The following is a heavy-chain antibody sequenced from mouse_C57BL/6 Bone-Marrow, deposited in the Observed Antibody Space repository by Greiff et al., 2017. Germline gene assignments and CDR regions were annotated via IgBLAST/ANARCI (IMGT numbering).Heavy chain of an antibody. D-gene: IGHD2-1*01. CDR2: IDPSDSYT. CDR3: ASPGGKWYFDV. Sequence: VQLQQPGAELVRPGTSVKLSCKASGYTFTSYWMHWVKQRPGQGLEWIGVIDPSDSYTNYNQKFKGKATLTVDTSSSTAYMQLSSLTSEDSAVYYCASPGGKWYFDVWGTETTGTVSS. J-gene: IGHJ1*03. V-gene: IGHV1-59*01. CDR1: GYTFTSYW.